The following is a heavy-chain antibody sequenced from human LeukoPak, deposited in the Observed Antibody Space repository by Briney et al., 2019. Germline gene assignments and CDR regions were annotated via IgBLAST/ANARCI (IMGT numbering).Heavy chain of an antibody. V-gene: IGHV3-7*01. D-gene: IGHD6-19*01. CDR2: IKRDGSET. CDR3: ARDPDSDSTGWYYFDY. Sequence: EGSLRLSCGASGFTFSAYWMSWVRLAPGRGLEWVATIKRDGSETLYVDSVKGRFTISRDNAKNSLYLQMNSLRAEDTAVYYCARDPDSDSTGWYYFDYWGQGTLVIVSS. J-gene: IGHJ4*02. CDR1: GFTFSAYW.